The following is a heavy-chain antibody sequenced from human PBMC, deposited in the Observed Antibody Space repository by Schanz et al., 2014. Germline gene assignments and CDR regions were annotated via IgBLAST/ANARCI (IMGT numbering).Heavy chain of an antibody. J-gene: IGHJ6*02. V-gene: IGHV3-30*19. CDR1: GLNFDYYG. CDR2: ISYDGNTK. CDR3: ARAQGVIRLYYGVDV. D-gene: IGHD3-10*01. Sequence: QVQLVESGGGVVQPGRSLRLSCATSGLNFDYYGMNWVRQAPGKGLEWVALISYDGNTKYYADSVKGRFTISRDNSMNTVYLQMNSLRSDDAAVYYCARAQGVIRLYYGVDVWGQGTTVTVSS.